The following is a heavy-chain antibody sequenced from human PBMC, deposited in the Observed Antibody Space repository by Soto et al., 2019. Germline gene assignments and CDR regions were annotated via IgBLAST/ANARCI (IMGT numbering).Heavy chain of an antibody. V-gene: IGHV3-21*01. CDR3: ARVALEVDTAMTFDY. D-gene: IGHD5-18*01. CDR2: ISSSSSYI. J-gene: IGHJ4*02. CDR1: GFTFSSYS. Sequence: GGSLRLSCAASGFTFSSYSMNWVRQAPGKGLEWVSSISSSSSYIYYADSVKGRFTISRDNAKNSLYLQMNSLRAEDTAVYYCARVALEVDTAMTFDYWGQGTLVTVSS.